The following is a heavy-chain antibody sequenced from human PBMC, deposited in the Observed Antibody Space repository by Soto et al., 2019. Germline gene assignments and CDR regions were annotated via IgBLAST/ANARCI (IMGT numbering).Heavy chain of an antibody. J-gene: IGHJ4*02. CDR2: INPFDGSR. D-gene: IGHD6-19*01. V-gene: IGHV1-46*01. CDR1: GYIFTSYY. Sequence: ASVKVSCKASGYIFTSYYIHWVRQAPGQGLEWMGWINPFDGSRMFAQSFQGRVTMTRDTSTSTVYMEVSSLRSEDTAVYYCASREGSGWYTVFDYWGQGTLVTVS. CDR3: ASREGSGWYTVFDY.